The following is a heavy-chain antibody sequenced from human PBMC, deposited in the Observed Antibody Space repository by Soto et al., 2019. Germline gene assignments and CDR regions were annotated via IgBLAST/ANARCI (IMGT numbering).Heavy chain of an antibody. J-gene: IGHJ4*02. Sequence: QLQLQESGPGLVKPSETLSLTCTVSGGSISSSSYYWGWIRQPPGKGLEWIGSIYYSGSTYYNPSLKSRVTISVDTSKNQFSLKLSSVTAADTAVYYCARPSRTYYGSDNYFDYWGQGTLVTVSS. V-gene: IGHV4-39*01. CDR1: GGSISSSSYY. CDR3: ARPSRTYYGSDNYFDY. D-gene: IGHD3-10*01. CDR2: IYYSGST.